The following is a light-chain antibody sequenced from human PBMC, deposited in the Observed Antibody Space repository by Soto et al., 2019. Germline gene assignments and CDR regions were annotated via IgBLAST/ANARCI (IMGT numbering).Light chain of an antibody. CDR2: NVN. CDR1: SGDIGGHNY. V-gene: IGLV2-14*03. Sequence: QSALTQVASVSASPGQSITISCTGTSGDIGGHNYVSWYQQHPGKAPKLMIYNVNYRPSGVSNRFSGSKSGNTASLTISGLRADDEAYYYCSSYADNDIVVFGGGTQLTVL. CDR3: SSYADNDIVV. J-gene: IGLJ2*01.